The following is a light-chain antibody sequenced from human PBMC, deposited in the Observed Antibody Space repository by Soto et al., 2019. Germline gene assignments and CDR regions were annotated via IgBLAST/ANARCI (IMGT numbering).Light chain of an antibody. V-gene: IGLV3-1*01. CDR1: KLGDKY. CDR2: QDS. J-gene: IGLJ1*01. CDR3: QAWDSSTVV. Sequence: SYELTQPPSVSVSPGQTASITCSGDKLGDKYACWYQQKPGQSPVLVIYQDSKRPSGIHERFSGSNSGNTATLTISGTQAMDEADYYCQAWDSSTVVFGTGTKLTVL.